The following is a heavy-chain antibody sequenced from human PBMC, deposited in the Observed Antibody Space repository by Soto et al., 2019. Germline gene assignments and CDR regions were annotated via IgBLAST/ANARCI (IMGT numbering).Heavy chain of an antibody. D-gene: IGHD2-15*01. CDR1: GFTFSDYY. Sequence: GGSLRLSCAASGFTFSDYYMSWIRQAPRKGLEWVSYISSSGSTIYYADSVKGRFTISRDNAKNSLYLQMNSLRAEDTAVYYCASRPPVVGVKIYKTDYWGQGTLVTVSS. J-gene: IGHJ4*02. CDR2: ISSSGSTI. V-gene: IGHV3-11*01. CDR3: ASRPPVVGVKIYKTDY.